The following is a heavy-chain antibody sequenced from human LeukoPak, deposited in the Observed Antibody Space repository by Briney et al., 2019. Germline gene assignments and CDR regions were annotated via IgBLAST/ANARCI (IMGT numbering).Heavy chain of an antibody. CDR2: IYYSGKS. V-gene: IGHV4-59*01. D-gene: IGHD7-27*01. Sequence: SETLSLTCTVSGGSISGYYWGWIRQPPGKGLEWIGYIYYSGKSKYSPTLKSRVTMSVDTSKNQFSLRLTSVTAADTAVYYCARETPGAGHFDYWGQGSLVTVSS. CDR1: GGSISGYY. CDR3: ARETPGAGHFDY. J-gene: IGHJ4*02.